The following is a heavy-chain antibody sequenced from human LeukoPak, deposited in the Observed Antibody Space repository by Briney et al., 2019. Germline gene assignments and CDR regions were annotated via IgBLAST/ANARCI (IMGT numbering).Heavy chain of an antibody. Sequence: GGSLRLSCAASGFTFSNYWMSWVRQAPAKGLEWVANIKQDGTGYYVDSVKGRFTISRDNAKNSLYLQMNSLRVEDTAVYYCARIGSRDGYSVDDGGQGTLVTVSS. CDR1: GFTFSNYW. CDR3: ARIGSRDGYSVDD. V-gene: IGHV3-7*01. CDR2: IKQDGTG. J-gene: IGHJ4*02. D-gene: IGHD5-24*01.